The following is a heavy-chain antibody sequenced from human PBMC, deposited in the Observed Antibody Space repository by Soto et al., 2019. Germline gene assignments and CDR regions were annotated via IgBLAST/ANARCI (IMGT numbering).Heavy chain of an antibody. CDR2: ISGSGGSK. CDR1: GFTFSSYA. V-gene: IGHV3-23*01. J-gene: IGHJ4*02. CDR3: AKKGIGGVTPHAFDY. Sequence: GGSLSLSCAASGFTFSSYAMSWVRQAPGKGLEWVSAISGSGGSKYNADSVKGRFTISGDNSKNTLYLQMNSLRAEDTAVYSGAKKGIGGVTPHAFDYWGQGTLVTVSS. D-gene: IGHD3-3*01.